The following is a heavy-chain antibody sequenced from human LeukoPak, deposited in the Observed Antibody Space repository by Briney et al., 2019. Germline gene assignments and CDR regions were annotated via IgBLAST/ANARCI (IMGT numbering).Heavy chain of an antibody. CDR2: IIPILGIA. J-gene: IGHJ6*02. CDR1: GGTFSSYA. Sequence: SVKVSCKASGGTFSSYAISWVRQAPGQGLEWMGRIIPILGIANYAQKFQGRVTITADKSTSTAYMELSSLRSEDTAVYYCARQRYLAGYYYYYGMDVWGQGTTVTVSS. CDR3: ARQRYLAGYYYYYGMDV. V-gene: IGHV1-69*04. D-gene: IGHD2-2*01.